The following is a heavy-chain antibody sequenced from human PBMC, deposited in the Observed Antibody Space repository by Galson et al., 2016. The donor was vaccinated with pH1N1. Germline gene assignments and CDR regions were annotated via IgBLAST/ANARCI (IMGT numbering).Heavy chain of an antibody. D-gene: IGHD2-8*01. Sequence: SLRLSCAGSGFNFSNHWMAWVRQAPGKGLEWVAHVSKEGIEENYIDAVTGRFIITRDNAKKSVFLQMYSLRGDDTALYYCARVQVSAFFSMDHWGQGALVTVSS. CDR2: VSKEGIEE. CDR3: ARVQVSAFFSMDH. J-gene: IGHJ4*02. CDR1: GFNFSNHW. V-gene: IGHV3-7*03.